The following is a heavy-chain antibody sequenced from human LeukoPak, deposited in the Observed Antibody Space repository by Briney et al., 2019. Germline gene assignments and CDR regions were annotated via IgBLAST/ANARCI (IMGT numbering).Heavy chain of an antibody. J-gene: IGHJ4*02. CDR2: INHSGST. CDR1: GGSFSGYY. Sequence: SETLSLTCAVYGGSFSGYYWSWIRQPPGKGLEWIGEINHSGSTNYNPSLKSRVTISVDTSKNQFSLKLSSVTAADTAVYYCARAEGSSRFDYWGRGTLVTVSS. D-gene: IGHD1-26*01. V-gene: IGHV4-34*01. CDR3: ARAEGSSRFDY.